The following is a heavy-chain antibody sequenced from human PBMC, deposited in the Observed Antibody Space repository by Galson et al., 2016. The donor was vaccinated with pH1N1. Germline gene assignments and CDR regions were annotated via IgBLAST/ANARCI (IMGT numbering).Heavy chain of an antibody. J-gene: IGHJ2*01. Sequence: SVKVSCKVSGYTLSELAIHWVRQTPGKGLEWMGGFDPEDDKPFYAQTFEGRATMTQDTSTDTAYMQLSSLTSDDAAVYYCATEYRGSYYVPRYFDLWGLGTLVSVSS. V-gene: IGHV1-24*01. CDR2: FDPEDDKP. CDR3: ATEYRGSYYVPRYFDL. CDR1: GYTLSELA. D-gene: IGHD1-26*01.